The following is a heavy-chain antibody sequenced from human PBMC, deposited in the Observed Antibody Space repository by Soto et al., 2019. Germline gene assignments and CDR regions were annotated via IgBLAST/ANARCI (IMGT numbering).Heavy chain of an antibody. CDR3: AKDRSGTTADAFDI. V-gene: IGHV3-23*01. CDR1: GFPFSTYA. Sequence: TGGSLRLSCAASGFPFSTYALNWVRQAPGKGPEWVSTITNSGGITYYADSVKGRFTISRDNSQNTLYLQMNSPRAEDTAIYYCAKDRSGTTADAFDIWGQGTMVTVSS. D-gene: IGHD1-1*01. CDR2: ITNSGGIT. J-gene: IGHJ3*02.